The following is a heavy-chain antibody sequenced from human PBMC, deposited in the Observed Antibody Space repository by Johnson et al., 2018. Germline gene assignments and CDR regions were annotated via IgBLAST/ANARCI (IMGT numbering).Heavy chain of an antibody. Sequence: VQLVESGGGLVQPGGSLRLSCAASGFTFSSYSMNWVRQAPGKGLEWVSYISSSSSTIYYADSGKGRFTISRDNAKNSLYLQMNSLMDGDTAVYYCARDPLKLVGGLDVWGQGTTVTVSS. CDR1: GFTFSSYS. CDR3: ARDPLKLVGGLDV. V-gene: IGHV3-48*02. D-gene: IGHD1-26*01. CDR2: ISSSSSTI. J-gene: IGHJ6*02.